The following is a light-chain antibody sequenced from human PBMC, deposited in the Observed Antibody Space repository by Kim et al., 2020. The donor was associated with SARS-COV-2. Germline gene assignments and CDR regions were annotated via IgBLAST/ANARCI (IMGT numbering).Light chain of an antibody. CDR2: DVT. CDR1: SSDVGGYDY. V-gene: IGLV2-14*04. CDR3: SSYTSSSTWV. J-gene: IGLJ3*02. Sequence: GQSLTNSCTGTSSDVGGYDYVSWYQQHPGKAPKLMIYDVTKRPSGVSNRFSGSKSGNTASLTISGLQAEDEADYYCSSYTSSSTWVFGGGTQLTVL.